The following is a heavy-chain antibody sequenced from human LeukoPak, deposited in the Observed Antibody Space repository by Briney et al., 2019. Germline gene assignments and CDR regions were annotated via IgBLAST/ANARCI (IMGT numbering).Heavy chain of an antibody. V-gene: IGHV1-2*02. CDR1: GYXFTGYY. CDR2: INPNTGGT. D-gene: IGHD7-27*01. J-gene: IGHJ3*02. CDR3: ARCHWGFDAFDI. Sequence: ASVKVSCKASGYXFTGYYIHWVRQAPGQGLEWMGWINPNTGGTNYAQKFQGRVTMTRDTSISTAYMELSRLRSDDTAVYYCARCHWGFDAFDIWGQGTMVTVSS.